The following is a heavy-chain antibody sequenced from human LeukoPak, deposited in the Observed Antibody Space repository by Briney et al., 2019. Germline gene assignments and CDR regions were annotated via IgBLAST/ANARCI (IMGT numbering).Heavy chain of an antibody. V-gene: IGHV3-23*01. J-gene: IGHJ6*02. Sequence: GGSLRLSCAASGFAVSNNYMSWVRQAPGKGLEWVSGISGSGGSTSYADSVKGRFTISRDNSKNTLYLQMNTLRVEDTAVYYCTRDLMDYDVSTGLHHYYMDVWGQGTTVTVSS. D-gene: IGHD3-9*01. CDR1: GFAVSNNY. CDR2: ISGSGGST. CDR3: TRDLMDYDVSTGLHHYYMDV.